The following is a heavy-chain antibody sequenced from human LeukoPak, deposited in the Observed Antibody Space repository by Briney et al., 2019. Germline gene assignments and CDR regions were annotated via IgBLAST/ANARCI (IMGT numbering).Heavy chain of an antibody. CDR3: AKGDYGDYLGDWFDP. J-gene: IGHJ5*02. V-gene: IGHV3-9*01. CDR2: ISWNSGSI. D-gene: IGHD4-17*01. CDR1: GFTFDDYA. Sequence: HPGGSLRLSCAASGFTFDDYAMHWVRQAPGKGLEWVSGISWNSGSIGYADSVKGRFTISRDNAKNSLYLQMNSLRAEDTALYYCAKGDYGDYLGDWFDPWGQGTLVTVSS.